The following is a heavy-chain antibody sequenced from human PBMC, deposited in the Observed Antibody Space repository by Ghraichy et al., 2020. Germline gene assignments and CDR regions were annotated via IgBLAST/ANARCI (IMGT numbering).Heavy chain of an antibody. D-gene: IGHD6-6*01. J-gene: IGHJ4*02. CDR2: IYHSGST. V-gene: IGHV4-4*02. CDR3: ARAASSSSDFDY. CDR1: GGSISSSNW. Sequence: GSLRLSCAVSGGSISSSNWWSWVRQPPGKGLEWIGEIYHSGSTNYNPSLKSRVTISVDKSKNQFSLKLSSVTAADTAVYYCARAASSSSDFDYWGQGTLVTVSS.